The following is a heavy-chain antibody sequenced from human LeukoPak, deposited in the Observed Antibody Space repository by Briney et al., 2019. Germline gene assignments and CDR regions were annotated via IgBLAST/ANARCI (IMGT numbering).Heavy chain of an antibody. CDR2: INPNSGGT. V-gene: IGHV1-2*02. Sequence: APVKVSCKASGYTLTGYYMHWVRQAPGQGLEWMGWINPNSGGTNYAQKFQGRVTMTRDTSISTAYMELSRLRSDDTAVYYCARDYTAMVTGWFDPWGQGTLVTVSS. CDR1: GYTLTGYY. D-gene: IGHD5-18*01. CDR3: ARDYTAMVTGWFDP. J-gene: IGHJ5*02.